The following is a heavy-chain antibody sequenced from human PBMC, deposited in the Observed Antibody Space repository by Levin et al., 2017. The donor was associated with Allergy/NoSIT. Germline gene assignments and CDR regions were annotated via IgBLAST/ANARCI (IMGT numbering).Heavy chain of an antibody. V-gene: IGHV3-43*01. CDR1: GFTFDDYS. Sequence: GGSLRLSCAASGFTFDDYSMVWVRQAPGTGLEWVSLIIWDGSSAYYADSVKGRFTISRDNSKNSLYLQMNILTTEDPAFYYCAKKTRYDPWRGAFDIWGQGTLVTVSS. CDR2: IIWDGSSA. CDR3: AKKTRYDPWRGAFDI. D-gene: IGHD1-1*01. J-gene: IGHJ3*02.